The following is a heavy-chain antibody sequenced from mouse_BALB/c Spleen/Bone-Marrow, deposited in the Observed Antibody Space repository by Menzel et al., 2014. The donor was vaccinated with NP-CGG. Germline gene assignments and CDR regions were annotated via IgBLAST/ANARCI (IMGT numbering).Heavy chain of an antibody. D-gene: IGHD1-1*01. CDR3: ARQYGSSYFDY. V-gene: IGHV5-9-2*01. CDR2: ISGGGSYT. CDR1: GFTFSSYG. J-gene: IGHJ2*01. Sequence: EVKVVESGGGLVKPGGSLELSCAASGFTFSSYGMSWVRQTPEKRLEWVATISGGGSYTYYPDSVKGRFTISRDNAKNNLYLQMRSLRSEDTALYYCARQYGSSYFDYWGQGTTLTVSS.